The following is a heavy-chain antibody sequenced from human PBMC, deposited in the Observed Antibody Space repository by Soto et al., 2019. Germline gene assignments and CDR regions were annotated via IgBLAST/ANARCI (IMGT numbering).Heavy chain of an antibody. Sequence: QVQLQQWGAGLLKPSETLSLTCAVYGGSFSGYYWSWIRQPPGKGLEWQGEINHGGSTNYNPSLKSRVTISVDTSKNQFSLKLSCVAAGDTAVYYCARVPRGITMVRGVLGYYGMDVWGQGTTVTVSS. CDR3: ARVPRGITMVRGVLGYYGMDV. CDR1: GGSFSGYY. J-gene: IGHJ6*02. V-gene: IGHV4-34*01. D-gene: IGHD3-10*01. CDR2: INHGGST.